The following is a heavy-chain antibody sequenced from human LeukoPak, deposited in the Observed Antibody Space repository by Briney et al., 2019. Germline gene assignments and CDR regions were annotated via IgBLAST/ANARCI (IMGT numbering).Heavy chain of an antibody. CDR2: ISGSGGST. Sequence: PGGSLRLSCAASGFTFSSYAMSWVRQAPGKGLEWVSAISGSGGSTYYADSVKGRFTISRDNSKNTLYLQMNSLRAEDTAVYYCAKDWKYSSSWYCDYWGQGTLVTVSS. J-gene: IGHJ4*02. CDR3: AKDWKYSSSWYCDY. D-gene: IGHD6-13*01. V-gene: IGHV3-23*01. CDR1: GFTFSSYA.